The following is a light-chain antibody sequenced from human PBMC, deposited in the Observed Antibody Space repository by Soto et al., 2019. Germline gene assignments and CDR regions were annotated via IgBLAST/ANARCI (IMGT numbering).Light chain of an antibody. CDR1: QGIRNY. CDR2: DAS. V-gene: IGKV3-11*01. CDR3: QQRSNWPA. J-gene: IGKJ1*01. Sequence: EVVLTQSPATLSLSPGERATLSCRASQGIRNYLAWYQQKPAQAPRLLIYDASNRATGIPARFSGSGSGTDFTLTISSLEPEDFAVYYCQQRSNWPAFGQGTKVDIK.